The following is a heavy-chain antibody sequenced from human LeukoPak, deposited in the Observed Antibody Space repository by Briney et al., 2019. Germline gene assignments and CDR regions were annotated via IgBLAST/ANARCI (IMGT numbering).Heavy chain of an antibody. D-gene: IGHD6-13*01. J-gene: IGHJ4*02. CDR2: INPNSGGT. CDR1: GYTFTDHY. CDR3: ARPIAAAGNAHLYYFDY. Sequence: ASVKVSCKASGYTFTDHYMHWVRQAPGQGLEWMGWINPNSGGTNYAQKFQGRVTMTRDTSISTAYMELSRLRSDDTAVYYCARPIAAAGNAHLYYFDYWGQGTLVTVSS. V-gene: IGHV1-2*02.